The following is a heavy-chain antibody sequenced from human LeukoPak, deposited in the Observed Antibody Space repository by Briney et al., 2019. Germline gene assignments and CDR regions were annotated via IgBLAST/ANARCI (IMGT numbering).Heavy chain of an antibody. CDR1: GFTFSGST. V-gene: IGHV3-21*04. Sequence: GGSLRLSCAASGFTFSGSTMNWVRQAPGKGLEWVSFISTSSSYIYYADSVKGRITISRDNSKNTLYLQMNSLRAEDTAVYYCAKGVGYCSGGSCQQFDYWGQGTLVTVSS. J-gene: IGHJ4*02. D-gene: IGHD2-15*01. CDR3: AKGVGYCSGGSCQQFDY. CDR2: ISTSSSYI.